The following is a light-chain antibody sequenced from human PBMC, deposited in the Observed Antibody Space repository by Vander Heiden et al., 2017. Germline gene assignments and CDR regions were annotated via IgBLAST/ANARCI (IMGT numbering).Light chain of an antibody. CDR1: SNNIGNEG. CDR2: RNN. V-gene: IGLV10-54*01. J-gene: IGLJ3*02. Sequence: QPGLTQPPSVSTGFRQTAPLTCSGNSNNIGNEGAAWLQQHQGHPPKLLSYRNNNRPSGISERLSASRSGSTASLTITGLQPEDEADYYCSAWDGSLGAWVFGGGTKLTVL. CDR3: SAWDGSLGAWV.